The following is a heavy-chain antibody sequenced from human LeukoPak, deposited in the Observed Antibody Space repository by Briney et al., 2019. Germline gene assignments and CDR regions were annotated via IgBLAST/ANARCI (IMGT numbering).Heavy chain of an antibody. CDR2: IFYNGNT. V-gene: IGHV4-59*01. J-gene: IGHJ6*04. CDR1: GGSISSYY. CDR3: ARVMDV. Sequence: SETLSLTCAVSGGSISSYYWSWIRQPPGKGLEWIGYIFYNGNTNYNPSLRSRVTMSLDTSKNQFSLKLTSVTAADTAVYYCARVMDVWGKGTTVTVSS.